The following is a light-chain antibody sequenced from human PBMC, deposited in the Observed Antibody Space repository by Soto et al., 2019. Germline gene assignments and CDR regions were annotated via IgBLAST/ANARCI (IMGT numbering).Light chain of an antibody. V-gene: IGKV3-20*01. CDR3: QQFGSLGT. Sequence: EVVLTQSPGTLSLSPGERATLSCRTSQTVSSSFFAWYQQKPGQAPRLLMFDASYRATDIPDRVSGSGSGTDFTLTSGRLEPEDFALYYCQQFGSLGTFGQGTKVEIK. J-gene: IGKJ1*01. CDR2: DAS. CDR1: QTVSSSF.